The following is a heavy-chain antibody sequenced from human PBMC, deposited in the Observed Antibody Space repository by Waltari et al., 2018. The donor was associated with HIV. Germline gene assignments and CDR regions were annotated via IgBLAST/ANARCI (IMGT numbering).Heavy chain of an antibody. D-gene: IGHD4-17*01. CDR2: INAGNGNT. CDR1: GYTFTSYA. CDR3: ARGAARTVTTGWFDP. J-gene: IGHJ5*02. V-gene: IGHV1-3*01. Sequence: QVQLVQSGAEVKKPGASVKVSCKASGYTFTSYAMHWVRQAPGQRLEWMGWINAGNGNTKYSQKFQGRVTITRDTSASTAYMELSSLRSEDTAVYYCARGAARTVTTGWFDPWGQGTLVTVSS.